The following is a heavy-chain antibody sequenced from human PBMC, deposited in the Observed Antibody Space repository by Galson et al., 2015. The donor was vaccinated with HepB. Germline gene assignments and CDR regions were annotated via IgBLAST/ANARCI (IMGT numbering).Heavy chain of an antibody. V-gene: IGHV3-66*01. D-gene: IGHD5-12*01. CDR1: GFTVNTHH. J-gene: IGHJ4*02. CDR3: VANIVTVLF. Sequence: SLRLSCAASGFTVNTHHMSWVRQAPGKGLEWLSLLHYNGRTYYADSVKGRFTISRDNSKNTVFLQMNSLRVEDTAVYYCVANIVTVLFWGQGALVTVSS. CDR2: LHYNGRT.